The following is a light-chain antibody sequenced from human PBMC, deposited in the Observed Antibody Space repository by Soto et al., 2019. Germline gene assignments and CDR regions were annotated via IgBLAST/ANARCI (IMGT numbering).Light chain of an antibody. CDR3: QQLNSYTIT. CDR2: AAS. V-gene: IGKV1-9*01. J-gene: IGKJ5*01. CDR1: QGISSY. Sequence: IQLTQSPSFLCASVGDRVTITCRASQGISSYLAWYQQKQGKAPKLLIYAASTLQSGVPSRFSGSVSGTEGTLTISSLKHEDGSTYYCQQLNSYTITFGQGTRLEIK.